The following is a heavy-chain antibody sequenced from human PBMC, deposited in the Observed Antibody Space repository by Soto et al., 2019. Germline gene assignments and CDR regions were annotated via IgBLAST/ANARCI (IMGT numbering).Heavy chain of an antibody. D-gene: IGHD6-19*01. J-gene: IGHJ3*02. Sequence: ESGGGVVQPGRSLRLSCAASGFTFSSYGMHWVRQAPGKGLEWVAVISYDGSNKYYADSVKGRFTISRDNSKNTLYLQMNSLRAEDTAVYYCAKSAFARIAVAGRGSAFDIWGQGTMVTVSS. CDR1: GFTFSSYG. CDR2: ISYDGSNK. V-gene: IGHV3-30*18. CDR3: AKSAFARIAVAGRGSAFDI.